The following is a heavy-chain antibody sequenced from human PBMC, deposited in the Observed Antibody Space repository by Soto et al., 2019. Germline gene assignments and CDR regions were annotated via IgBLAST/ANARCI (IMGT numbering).Heavy chain of an antibody. D-gene: IGHD4-17*01. Sequence: QLQLQESGPGLVKPSETLSLTCTVSGGSISRSSYYWGWIRQPPGKGLEWIGSIYYSGSTYYNPSLXGXAXIXXDTAKYLFSLKLSSVTAADTAVYYCARHDYGGFGLWGQGTLVTVSS. V-gene: IGHV4-39*01. CDR2: IYYSGST. CDR1: GGSISRSSYY. CDR3: ARHDYGGFGL. J-gene: IGHJ4*02.